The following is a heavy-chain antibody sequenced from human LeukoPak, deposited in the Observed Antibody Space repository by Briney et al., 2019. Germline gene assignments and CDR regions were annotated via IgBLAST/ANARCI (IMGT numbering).Heavy chain of an antibody. Sequence: ASVKVSCKASGYTFTGYYMHWVRQAPGQGLEWMGWINPNSGGTNYAQKFQGRVTMTRDTSISTAYMELSRLRSDDTAVYYCARALWFGSPREGGYWGQGTLVTVSS. CDR1: GYTFTGYY. J-gene: IGHJ4*02. V-gene: IGHV1-2*02. D-gene: IGHD3-10*01. CDR3: ARALWFGSPREGGY. CDR2: INPNSGGT.